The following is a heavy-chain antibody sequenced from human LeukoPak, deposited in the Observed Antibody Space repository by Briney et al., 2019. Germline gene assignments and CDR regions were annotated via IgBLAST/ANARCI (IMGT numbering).Heavy chain of an antibody. CDR2: INAGNGNT. CDR1: GYTFTSYA. J-gene: IGHJ4*02. Sequence: ASVKVSCKASGYTFTSYAMHWVRQAPGQRLEWMGWINAGNGNTKYSQEFQGRVTITRDTSASTAYMELSSLRAEDTAVYYCARDRPVMYYDSSGYWGYFDYWGQGTLVTVSS. CDR3: ARDRPVMYYDSSGYWGYFDY. D-gene: IGHD3-22*01. V-gene: IGHV1-3*03.